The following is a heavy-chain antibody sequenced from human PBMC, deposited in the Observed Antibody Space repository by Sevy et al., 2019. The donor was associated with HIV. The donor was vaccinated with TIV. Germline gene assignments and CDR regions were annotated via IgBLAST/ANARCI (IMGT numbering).Heavy chain of an antibody. V-gene: IGHV1-2*02. J-gene: IGHJ4*02. CDR3: ARGGRAMVRGVMASYFDY. Sequence: ASVKVSCKASGYTFTGYYMHWVRQAPGQGLEWMGWINPNSGGTNYAQTFQGRVTITRDTSISTAYMELSRLRSDDTAVYYCARGGRAMVRGVMASYFDYWGQGTLVTVSS. D-gene: IGHD3-10*01. CDR2: INPNSGGT. CDR1: GYTFTGYY.